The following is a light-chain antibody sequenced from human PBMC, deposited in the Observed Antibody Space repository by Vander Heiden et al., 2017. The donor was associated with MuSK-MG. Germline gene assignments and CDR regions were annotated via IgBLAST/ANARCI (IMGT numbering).Light chain of an antibody. CDR3: PKWESSTSV. V-gene: IGLV3-1*01. Sequence: SYDLTQPPSVSVFPGQTATITCSGNDLGDKYACWYQQKPGQSPVLVIYEDNKRPSGIPEFIYGANSGTTANLNITGTQAVEDAYYYSPKWESSTSVFGGGTKLTVL. CDR2: EDN. CDR1: DLGDKY. J-gene: IGLJ3*02.